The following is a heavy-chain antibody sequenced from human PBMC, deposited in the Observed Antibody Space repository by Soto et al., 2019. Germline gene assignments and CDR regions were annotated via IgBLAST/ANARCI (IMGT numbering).Heavy chain of an antibody. CDR3: VRDSDYPTGYFDY. V-gene: IGHV1-46*01. CDR1: GYTFTTYF. CDR2: INPSDGTT. D-gene: IGHD4-17*01. J-gene: IGHJ4*02. Sequence: ASVKVACKASGYTFTTYFIHGVRQAPGQGPEWMGIINPSDGTTSYAQRFQNRITVTRDTSTTTVYLDLSRLRFEDTAVYYCVRDSDYPTGYFDYWGQGTLVTVSS.